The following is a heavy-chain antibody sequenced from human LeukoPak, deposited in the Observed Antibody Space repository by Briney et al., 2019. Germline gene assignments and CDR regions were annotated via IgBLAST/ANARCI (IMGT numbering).Heavy chain of an antibody. V-gene: IGHV3-23*01. D-gene: IGHD6-19*01. J-gene: IGHJ4*02. CDR2: IGGSGDTT. CDR1: GFTFSSYA. CDR3: VRRGDASSGWGDNDY. Sequence: GGSLRLSCAASGFTFSSYAMSWVRQAPGKGLEWVSTIGGSGDTTFYADSVKGRFTISRDNSKNMLHLQMSSLTGEDTALYYCVRRGDASSGWGDNDYWGQGALVTVSS.